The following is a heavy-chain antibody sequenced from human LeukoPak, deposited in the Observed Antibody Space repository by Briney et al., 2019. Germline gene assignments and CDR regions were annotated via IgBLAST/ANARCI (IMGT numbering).Heavy chain of an antibody. Sequence: GGSLRLSCAASGFTVSSNYMSWVRQAPGKGLEWVSVIYSGGSTYYADSVKGRFTISRDNSKSTLYIQMNSLRAEDTAVYYCARELTSIAALWRWFDPWGQGTLVTVSS. D-gene: IGHD6-6*01. CDR1: GFTVSSNY. CDR2: IYSGGST. CDR3: ARELTSIAALWRWFDP. J-gene: IGHJ5*02. V-gene: IGHV3-53*01.